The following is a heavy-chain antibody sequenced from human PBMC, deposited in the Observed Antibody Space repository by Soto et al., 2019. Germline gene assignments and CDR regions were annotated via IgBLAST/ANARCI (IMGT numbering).Heavy chain of an antibody. D-gene: IGHD1-7*01. J-gene: IGHJ4*02. CDR1: GGSISSSSYY. CDR3: ARHDSTTSDYFDY. Sequence: SETLSLTCTVSGGSISSSSYYWGWIRQPPGKGLEWIGSIYYSGSTYYNPSLKSRVTISVDTSKNQFSLKLSSVTAADTAVYYCARHDSTTSDYFDYWGQGTLVTVSS. V-gene: IGHV4-39*01. CDR2: IYYSGST.